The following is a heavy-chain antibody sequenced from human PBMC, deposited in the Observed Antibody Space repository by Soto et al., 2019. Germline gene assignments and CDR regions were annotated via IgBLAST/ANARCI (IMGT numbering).Heavy chain of an antibody. Sequence: GVSLRLSCAASGFTFSSYAMHWVRQAPGKGLEWVAVISYDGSNKYYADSVKGRFTISRDNSKNTLYLQMNSLRAEDTAVYYCARDIHDFWSGYYGTLLYYWGQGTLVTVSS. J-gene: IGHJ4*02. CDR1: GFTFSSYA. CDR3: ARDIHDFWSGYYGTLLYY. D-gene: IGHD3-3*01. CDR2: ISYDGSNK. V-gene: IGHV3-30-3*01.